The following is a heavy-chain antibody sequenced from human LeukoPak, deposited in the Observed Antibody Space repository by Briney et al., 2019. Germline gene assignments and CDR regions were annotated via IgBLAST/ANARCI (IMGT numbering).Heavy chain of an antibody. J-gene: IGHJ6*03. V-gene: IGHV4-34*01. CDR1: GGSFSGYY. CDR2: IYHSGST. Sequence: SETLSLTCAVYGGSFSGYYWSWIRQPPGKGLEWIGSIYHSGSTYYNPSLKSRVTISVDTSKNQFSLKLSSVTAADTAVYYCARDASGSPYYYYYYMDVWGKGTTVTVSS. CDR3: ARDASGSPYYYYYYMDV. D-gene: IGHD1-26*01.